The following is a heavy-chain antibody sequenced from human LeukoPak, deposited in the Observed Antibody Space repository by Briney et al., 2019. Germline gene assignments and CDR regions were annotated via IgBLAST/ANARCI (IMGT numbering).Heavy chain of an antibody. CDR3: ARGAPRGSQGWFDP. V-gene: IGHV3-20*04. CDR1: GFTFDHYG. D-gene: IGHD1-26*01. Sequence: GGSLRLSCAASGFTFDHYGMSWVRQAPGKGLEWVSSINWSGGSTGYADSVKGRFTISRDNAKSFLYLQMNSLRVEDTALYYCARGAPRGSQGWFDPWGQGTLVTVSS. J-gene: IGHJ5*02. CDR2: INWSGGST.